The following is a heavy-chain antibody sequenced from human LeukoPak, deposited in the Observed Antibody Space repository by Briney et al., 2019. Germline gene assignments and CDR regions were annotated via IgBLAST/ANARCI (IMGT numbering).Heavy chain of an antibody. D-gene: IGHD3-16*02. CDR3: ARGYTEEYFQQ. V-gene: IGHV1-46*03. J-gene: IGHJ1*01. Sequence: ASVKVSCKASGYTFTSYYMHWVRQAPRQRLEWMGIINPSDVSTSYAQKFQSRVTITRDTPTSPLHMERSRLSSEDTAVYYCARGYTEEYFQQWGQGTLVTVSS. CDR2: INPSDVST. CDR1: GYTFTSYY.